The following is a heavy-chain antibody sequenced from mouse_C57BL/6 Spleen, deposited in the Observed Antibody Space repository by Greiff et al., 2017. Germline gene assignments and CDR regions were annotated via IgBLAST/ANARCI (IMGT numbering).Heavy chain of an antibody. V-gene: IGHV5-12*01. CDR1: GFTFSDYY. CDR2: ISNGGGST. J-gene: IGHJ4*01. Sequence: EVKLVESGGGLVQPGGSLKLSCAASGFTFSDYYMYWVRQTPEKRLEWVAYISNGGGSTYYPDTVKGRFTISRDNATNTLYLQMSRLKSEDTAMDYCARSDYSNYDAMDYWGQGTSVTVSS. D-gene: IGHD2-5*01. CDR3: ARSDYSNYDAMDY.